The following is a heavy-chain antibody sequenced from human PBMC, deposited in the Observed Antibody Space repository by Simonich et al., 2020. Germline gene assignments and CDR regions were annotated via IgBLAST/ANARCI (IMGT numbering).Heavy chain of an antibody. J-gene: IGHJ4*02. CDR3: ARQRVLMVYAIDY. V-gene: IGHV4-39*01. D-gene: IGHD2-8*01. CDR2: IYYSGGT. Sequence: QLQLQESGPGLVKPSETLSLTCTVSGGSISSSSYYWGGTRQPPGKGLVWIGSIYYSGGTYYNPSLKSRVTISVDTSKNQFSLKLSSVTAADTAVYYCARQRVLMVYAIDYWGQGTLVTVSS. CDR1: GGSISSSSYY.